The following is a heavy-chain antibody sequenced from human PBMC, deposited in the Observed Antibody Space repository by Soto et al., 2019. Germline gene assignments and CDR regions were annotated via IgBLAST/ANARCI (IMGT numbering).Heavy chain of an antibody. Sequence: EVQLVESGGGLIQPGGSLRLSCAVSGFTVSNNYMSWVRQAPGKGLEGVSVIYSGGYTAYGDSVKGRFTISRDNSKNTLSLQRKTRGATDRAVFYGGTPPGGGGYWGQGTLVTVSS. J-gene: IGHJ4*02. CDR3: GTPPGGGGY. CDR2: IYSGGYT. V-gene: IGHV3-53*01. D-gene: IGHD3-10*01. CDR1: GFTVSNNY.